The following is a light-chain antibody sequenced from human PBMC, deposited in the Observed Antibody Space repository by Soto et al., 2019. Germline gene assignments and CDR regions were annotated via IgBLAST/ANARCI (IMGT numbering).Light chain of an antibody. CDR3: QQRGNWPPT. CDR2: DAS. J-gene: IGKJ4*01. Sequence: EIVLTQSPVTLSLSPGERASLSCRASQSVSSNLAWYQQKPGQAPRLLIHDASNRATGIPVRFSGSGSGTDFTLTISSLEPEDFAVYYCQQRGNWPPTFGGGTKVEIK. V-gene: IGKV3-11*01. CDR1: QSVSSN.